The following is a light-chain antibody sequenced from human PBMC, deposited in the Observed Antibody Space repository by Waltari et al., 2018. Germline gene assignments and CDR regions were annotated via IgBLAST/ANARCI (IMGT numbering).Light chain of an antibody. CDR3: SSYTSSSLYV. J-gene: IGLJ1*01. V-gene: IGLV2-14*01. Sequence: QSALTQPASVSGSPGQSITISCPGTSRDVGFYNYVSWYQHYPGKAPKLIIYEVIDRPSGVSNRFSGSKSGNTASLTISGLQAEDEADYYCSSYTSSSLYVFGTGTKVTVL. CDR1: SRDVGFYNY. CDR2: EVI.